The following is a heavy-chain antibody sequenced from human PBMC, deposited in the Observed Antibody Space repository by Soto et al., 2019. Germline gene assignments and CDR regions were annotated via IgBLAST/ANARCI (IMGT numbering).Heavy chain of an antibody. CDR2: INHSGST. Sequence: QLKLQQWGAGLWKPSETLSLTCAVYGGSFGGYYWTWIRQPPGKGLEWIGEINHSGSTNYNPSLKSRVTISVDTSKNQFSLKLSSVTAADTAVYYCARGGGGGSYWGQGTLVTVSS. CDR3: ARGGGGGSY. V-gene: IGHV4-34*01. D-gene: IGHD3-16*01. J-gene: IGHJ4*02. CDR1: GGSFGGYY.